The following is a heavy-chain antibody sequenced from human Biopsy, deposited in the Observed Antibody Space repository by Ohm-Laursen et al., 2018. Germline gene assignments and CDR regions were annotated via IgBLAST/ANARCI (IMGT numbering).Heavy chain of an antibody. CDR1: GVSISSGPYY. Sequence: SQTLSLTCTVSGVSISSGPYYWGWIRQPPGKGLEWIGHIFYSGTTSYNPSHKSRITISVDTSKTQFSPRLSSVTAADTAVYYCARFQAGTIEVYWGQGTLVTVSS. D-gene: IGHD3-3*01. J-gene: IGHJ4*02. V-gene: IGHV4-39*01. CDR2: IFYSGTT. CDR3: ARFQAGTIEVY.